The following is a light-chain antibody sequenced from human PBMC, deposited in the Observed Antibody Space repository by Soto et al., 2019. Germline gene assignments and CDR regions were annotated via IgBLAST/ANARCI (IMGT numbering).Light chain of an antibody. CDR1: QDISYF. Sequence: DLQMTQSPSSLSASVGDRVTITCQASQDISYFLNWYQQKAGKAPKLLIYDASNLETGVPSRFSGSGSGTDFTLTISSLQPVDIATSYCLQYDYLITFGPGTKVDFK. CDR2: DAS. J-gene: IGKJ3*01. CDR3: LQYDYLIT. V-gene: IGKV1-33*01.